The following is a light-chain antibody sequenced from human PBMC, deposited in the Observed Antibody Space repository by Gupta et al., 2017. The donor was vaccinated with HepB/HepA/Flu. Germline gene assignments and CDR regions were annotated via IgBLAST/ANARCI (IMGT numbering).Light chain of an antibody. CDR2: DAS. CDR3: QQDDILPG. J-gene: IGKJ3*01. CDR1: QDISNY. V-gene: IGKV1-33*01. Sequence: DIQMTQSPSSLSASVGDRVTITCQASQDISNYLNWYQQKPGKAPKLLIYDASNLETGVPSRFSGSGSGTDFTFTSSSLQPEDIATYYCQQDDILPGFGHGTKVDIK.